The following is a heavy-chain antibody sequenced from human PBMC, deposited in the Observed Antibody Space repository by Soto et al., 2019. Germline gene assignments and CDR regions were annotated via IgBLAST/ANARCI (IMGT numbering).Heavy chain of an antibody. J-gene: IGHJ4*02. V-gene: IGHV3-30-3*01. CDR3: ARETYSSGWTPAFDY. D-gene: IGHD6-19*01. Sequence: QVQLVESGGGVVQPGRSLRLSCAASGFTFSSYAMHWVRQAPGKGLEWVAVISYDGSNKYYADSVKGRFTISRDNSKNTLYLQMTSRRAEDTAVYYCARETYSSGWTPAFDYWGQGTLVTVSS. CDR1: GFTFSSYA. CDR2: ISYDGSNK.